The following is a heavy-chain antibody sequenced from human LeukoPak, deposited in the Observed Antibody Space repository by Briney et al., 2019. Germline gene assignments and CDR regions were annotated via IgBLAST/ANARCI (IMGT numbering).Heavy chain of an antibody. J-gene: IGHJ4*02. CDR3: ARVGGRGSIGGDC. CDR2: IKSDGSAT. CDR1: GFTFSTYW. D-gene: IGHD3-10*01. V-gene: IGHV3-74*03. Sequence: GGSLRLSCAASGFTFSTYWMHWVRQAPGKGLAWVSRIKSDGSATTYADFVKGRFTVSRDSAKNTLYLQMSSLRAEDTAMYFCARVGGRGSIGGDCWGQGTLVTVSS.